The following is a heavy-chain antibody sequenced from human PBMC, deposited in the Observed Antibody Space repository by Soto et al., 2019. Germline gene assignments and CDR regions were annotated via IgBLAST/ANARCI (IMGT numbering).Heavy chain of an antibody. CDR1: GYTFTSYA. CDR2: INAGNGNT. CDR3: ALERLRFGGSYDY. V-gene: IGHV1-3*01. Sequence: GASVKVSCKASGYTFTSYAMHWVRQAPGQRLEWMGWINAGNGNTKYSQKFQGRVTITRDTSASTAYMELSSLRSEDTAVYYCALERLRFGGSYDYWGQGTLVTVSS. J-gene: IGHJ4*02. D-gene: IGHD3-10*01.